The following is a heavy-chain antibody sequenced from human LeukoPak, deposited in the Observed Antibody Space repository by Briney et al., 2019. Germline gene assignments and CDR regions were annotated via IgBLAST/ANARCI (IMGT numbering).Heavy chain of an antibody. Sequence: PSETLSLTCAVYGGSFSGYYWSWIRQPPGKGLEWIGEINHSGSTNYNPSLKSRVTISVDTSKNQFSLKLSSVTAADTAVYYCARDLLEFSSRPKKAVAGTGYFDYWGQGTLVTVSS. V-gene: IGHV4-34*01. CDR1: GGSFSGYY. D-gene: IGHD6-19*01. CDR3: ARDLLEFSSRPKKAVAGTGYFDY. CDR2: INHSGST. J-gene: IGHJ4*02.